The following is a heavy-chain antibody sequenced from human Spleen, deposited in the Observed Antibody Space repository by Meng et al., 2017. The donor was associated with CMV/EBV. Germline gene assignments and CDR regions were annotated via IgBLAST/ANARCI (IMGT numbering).Heavy chain of an antibody. J-gene: IGHJ6*02. D-gene: IGHD3-9*01. V-gene: IGHV1-46*01. Sequence: ASVKVSCKASGYTFTSYYMHWVRQAPGQGLEWMGIINPSGGSTSYAQKFQGRVTMTRDTSTSTVYMELSSLRSEDTAVYYCAREMYYDILTGYLTPYGMDVWGQGTTVTVSS. CDR2: INPSGGST. CDR3: AREMYYDILTGYLTPYGMDV. CDR1: GYTFTSYY.